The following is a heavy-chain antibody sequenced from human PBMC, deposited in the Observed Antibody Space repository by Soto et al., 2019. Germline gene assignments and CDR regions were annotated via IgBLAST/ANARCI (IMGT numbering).Heavy chain of an antibody. V-gene: IGHV2-5*02. CDR1: GFSLSTSGAG. CDR2: IYWDDSK. CDR3: AHKGGGDYIIDY. D-gene: IGHD4-17*01. Sequence: QITLKEAGPTLVKPTQTLTLTCTFSGFSLSTSGAGVGWIRQSQGKALEGLAVIYWDDSKHYSPSLKIRLTITKDSSKNQVVLTMTNIDPVDTATYYCAHKGGGDYIIDYWGQGTLVTVSS. J-gene: IGHJ4*02.